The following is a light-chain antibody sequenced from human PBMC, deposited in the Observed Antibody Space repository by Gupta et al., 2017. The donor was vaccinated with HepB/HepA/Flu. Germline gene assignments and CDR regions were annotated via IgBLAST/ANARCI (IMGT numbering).Light chain of an antibody. CDR3: QQYYSTPYT. CDR1: QSVLYSSNNKNY. V-gene: IGKV4-1*01. Sequence: DIVMTQSPDSLAVSLGEGATITCKSSQSVLYSSNNKNYLAWFQQKPGQPPKLLIYWASTRKSGVPDRFSGSGSGTDFTLTISSLQAEDVAVYYCQQYYSTPYTFGQGTKLEIK. CDR2: WAS. J-gene: IGKJ2*01.